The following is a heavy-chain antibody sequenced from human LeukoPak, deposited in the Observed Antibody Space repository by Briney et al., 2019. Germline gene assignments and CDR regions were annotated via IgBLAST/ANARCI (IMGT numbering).Heavy chain of an antibody. Sequence: SSETLSLTCAVSGGSFSGHYWNWIRQPPGKGLEWIGEINHGGSTNYNPSLKSRVTISVDTSQNQFSLKLSSVTAADTAVYYCARSGSYHYYYYYMDVWGKGTTVTISS. D-gene: IGHD3-10*01. CDR2: INHGGST. J-gene: IGHJ6*03. V-gene: IGHV4-34*01. CDR1: GGSFSGHY. CDR3: ARSGSYHYYYYYMDV.